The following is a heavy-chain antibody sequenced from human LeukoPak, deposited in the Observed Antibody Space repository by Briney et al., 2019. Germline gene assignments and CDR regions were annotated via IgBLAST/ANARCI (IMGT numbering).Heavy chain of an antibody. CDR2: ISSSSSYI. J-gene: IGHJ4*02. D-gene: IGHD4-17*01. V-gene: IGHV3-21*01. CDR3: ARDLGDYGDY. CDR1: GFTFSSYG. Sequence: GSLRLSCAASGFTFSSYGMHWVRQAPGKGLEWVSSISSSSSYIYYADSVKGRFTISRDNAKNSLYLQMNSLRAEDTAVYYCARDLGDYGDYWGQGTLVTVSS.